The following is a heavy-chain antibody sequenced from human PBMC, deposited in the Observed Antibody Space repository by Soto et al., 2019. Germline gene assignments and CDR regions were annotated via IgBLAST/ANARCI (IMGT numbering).Heavy chain of an antibody. Sequence: GESLKISCKGSGYSFTSYWIGWVRQMPGKGLEWMGIIYPGDSDTRYSPSFQGQVTISADKSISTAYLQWSSLKASDTAMYYCASRVQLELGHEYGMDVWGQGTTVTVSS. CDR3: ASRVQLELGHEYGMDV. CDR2: IYPGDSDT. J-gene: IGHJ6*02. D-gene: IGHD1-1*01. V-gene: IGHV5-51*01. CDR1: GYSFTSYW.